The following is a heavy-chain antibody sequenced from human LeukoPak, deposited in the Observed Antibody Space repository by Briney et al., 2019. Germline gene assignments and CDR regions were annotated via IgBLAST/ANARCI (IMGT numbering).Heavy chain of an antibody. CDR3: ARGGQGDGYSADEAFDI. Sequence: SQPLSLTCAISGDSVSSNSAAWNWIRQSPSTGLEWLGRTYYRSKWYNDYAGSVKSRITINPDTSKNQFSLQVNSVTPEDTAVYYCARGGQGDGYSADEAFDIWGQGTMVTVSS. V-gene: IGHV6-1*01. CDR1: GDSVSSNSAA. D-gene: IGHD5-24*01. J-gene: IGHJ3*02. CDR2: TYYRSKWYN.